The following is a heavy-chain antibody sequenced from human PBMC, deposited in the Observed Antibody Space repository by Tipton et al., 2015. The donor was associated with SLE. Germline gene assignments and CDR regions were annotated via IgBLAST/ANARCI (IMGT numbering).Heavy chain of an antibody. CDR3: ARDLAGVKDY. D-gene: IGHD3-10*01. CDR2: IYYTGST. Sequence: TLSLTCTISGGSIPSYYWSWIRQPPGKGLEWIGYIYYTGSTYYNPSLKSRVAMSVDTSKNQFSLRLSSVTAADTGMYYCARDLAGVKDYWGQGTLVTVSS. J-gene: IGHJ4*02. V-gene: IGHV4-59*12. CDR1: GGSIPSYY.